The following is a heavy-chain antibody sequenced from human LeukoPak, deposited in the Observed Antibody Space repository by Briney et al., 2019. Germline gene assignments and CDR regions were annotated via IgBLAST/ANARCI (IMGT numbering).Heavy chain of an antibody. CDR3: ARDRGIPRASYYYGMGV. V-gene: IGHV3-7*03. J-gene: IGHJ6*02. D-gene: IGHD3-10*01. Sequence: GGSLRLSCAASGFTFSSYWMSWVRQAPGKGLEWVANIKQDGSEKYYVDSVKGRFTISRDNAKNSLYLQMNSLRAEDTAVYYCARDRGIPRASYYYGMGVWGQGTTVTVSS. CDR1: GFTFSSYW. CDR2: IKQDGSEK.